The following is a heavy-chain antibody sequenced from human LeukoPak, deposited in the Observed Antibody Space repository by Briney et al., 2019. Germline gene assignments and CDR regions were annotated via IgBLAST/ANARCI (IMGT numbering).Heavy chain of an antibody. V-gene: IGHV3-33*01. CDR1: GFTFSSYG. CDR3: AREAIYCSGGSCYTYAFDI. Sequence: PGGSLRLSCAASGFTFSSYGMHWVRQAPGKGLEWVAVIWYDGGNKYYADSVKGRFTISRDNSKNTLYLQMNSLRAEDTAVYYCAREAIYCSGGSCYTYAFDIWGQGTMVTVSS. CDR2: IWYDGGNK. J-gene: IGHJ3*02. D-gene: IGHD2-15*01.